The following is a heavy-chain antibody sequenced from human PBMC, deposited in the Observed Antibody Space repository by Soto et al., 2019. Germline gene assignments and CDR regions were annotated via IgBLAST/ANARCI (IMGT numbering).Heavy chain of an antibody. D-gene: IGHD6-19*01. CDR3: ARDRGWEELPYYFDH. CDR1: GFSFSSYR. Sequence: EMQLVESGGDLVKPGGSLRLSCAASGFSFSSYRMSWVRQAPGKGLEWVSSISSSGSYIFYADSVKGRFSISRDNAKNSLYMQMNSLRAEDTALYYCARDRGWEELPYYFDHWGQGTLVTVSS. CDR2: ISSSGSYI. V-gene: IGHV3-21*06. J-gene: IGHJ4*02.